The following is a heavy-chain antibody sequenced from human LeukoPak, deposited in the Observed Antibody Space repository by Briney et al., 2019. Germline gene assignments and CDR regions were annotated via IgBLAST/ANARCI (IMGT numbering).Heavy chain of an antibody. J-gene: IGHJ4*02. CDR1: GFTFSSYG. CDR2: ISYDGSNK. V-gene: IGHV3-30*18. D-gene: IGHD6-13*01. CDR3: AKGPGSSSWYYYFDY. Sequence: PGGSLRLSCAASGFTFSSYGMHWVRQAPGEGLEWVAVISYDGSNKYYADSVKGRFTISRDNSKNTLYLQMNSLRAEDTAVYYCAKGPGSSSWYYYFDYWGQGTLVTVSS.